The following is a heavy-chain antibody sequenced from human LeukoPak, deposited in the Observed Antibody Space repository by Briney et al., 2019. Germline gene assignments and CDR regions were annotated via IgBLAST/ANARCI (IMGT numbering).Heavy chain of an antibody. D-gene: IGHD6-19*01. J-gene: IGHJ4*02. V-gene: IGHV4-59*01. CDR1: GGSISSYY. Sequence: SETLSLTCTVSGGSISSYYWNWIRQPPGKGLEWIGYIYYGGSTDYNPSLKSRVTISVDTSKNQFSLNLSSVTAADTAVYYCARFPRTGYSSGWYGGYFDYWGQGTLVTVSS. CDR2: IYYGGST. CDR3: ARFPRTGYSSGWYGGYFDY.